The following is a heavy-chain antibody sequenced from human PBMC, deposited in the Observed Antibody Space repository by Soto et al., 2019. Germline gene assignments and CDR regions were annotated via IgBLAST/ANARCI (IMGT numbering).Heavy chain of an antibody. CDR1: GGPISSYY. J-gene: IGHJ4*02. D-gene: IGHD6-19*01. V-gene: IGHV4-59*01. CDR2: IYYSGST. CDR3: ARGSSGWPPRLAY. Sequence: QVQLQESGPGLVKPSETLSLNCTVSGGPISSYYWSWIRQSPGKGLEWIGYIYYSGSTNYNPSLKSRVTISVDTSKNQFSLELSSVTAADTAVYYCARGSSGWPPRLAYWVQGTLVTVSS.